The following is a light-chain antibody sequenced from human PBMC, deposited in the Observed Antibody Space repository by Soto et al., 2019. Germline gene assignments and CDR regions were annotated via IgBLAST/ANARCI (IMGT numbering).Light chain of an antibody. Sequence: VVTQPPSASGTPGQRVTISCSGSSSNIGSNYVYWYQQLPGTAPKLLIYRNNQRPSGVPDRFSGSKSGTSASLAISGLRSEDEADYYCAAWDDSLSGGVFGGGTKLTVL. CDR1: SSNIGSNY. J-gene: IGLJ3*02. CDR3: AAWDDSLSGGV. V-gene: IGLV1-47*01. CDR2: RNN.